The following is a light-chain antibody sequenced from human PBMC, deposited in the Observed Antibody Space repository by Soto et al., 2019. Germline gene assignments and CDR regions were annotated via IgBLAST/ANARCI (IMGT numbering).Light chain of an antibody. CDR2: GAS. Sequence: EIVMTQSPVTLSVSPGERATLSCRASQSVSDNLAWYQQKPGQAPRLLFYGASTRATDIPVRFSGSGSGTEFTLTISSLQSGDFAVYYCQQYNNWPLTFGGGTKVDIK. CDR1: QSVSDN. J-gene: IGKJ4*01. CDR3: QQYNNWPLT. V-gene: IGKV3D-15*01.